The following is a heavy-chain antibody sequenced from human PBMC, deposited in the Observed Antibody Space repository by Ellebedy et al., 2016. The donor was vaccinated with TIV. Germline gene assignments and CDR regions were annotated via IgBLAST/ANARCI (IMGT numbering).Heavy chain of an antibody. CDR2: IYHSGST. Sequence: GSLRLXCTVSGYSIRSGYYWGWIRQPPGKGLDWIGNIYHSGSTYYNPSLRSRVTLSLDKSKNQVSLKLTSVTAADTAVYYCARTDLRYGMDVWGQGTTVTVSS. D-gene: IGHD3/OR15-3a*01. CDR3: ARTDLRYGMDV. V-gene: IGHV4-38-2*02. CDR1: GYSIRSGYY. J-gene: IGHJ6*02.